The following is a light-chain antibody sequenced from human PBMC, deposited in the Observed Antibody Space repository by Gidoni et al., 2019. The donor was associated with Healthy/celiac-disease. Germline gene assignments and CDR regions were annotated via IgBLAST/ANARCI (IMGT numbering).Light chain of an antibody. CDR2: GAS. Sequence: EIGLTQAPGTLSLSPGERATLSCRASQSVSSSYVAWYQQKPGQAPRLLIYGASSRATGIPARFSGSGSGTDFTLTIRRLEPEDFAVYYCQQYGSSPFTFGPGTKVDIQ. V-gene: IGKV3-20*01. J-gene: IGKJ3*01. CDR3: QQYGSSPFT. CDR1: QSVSSSY.